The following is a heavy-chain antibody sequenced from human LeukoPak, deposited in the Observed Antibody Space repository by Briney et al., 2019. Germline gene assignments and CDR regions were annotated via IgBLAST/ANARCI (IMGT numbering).Heavy chain of an antibody. CDR3: ARFRGGYNSPFDY. CDR1: AFTFSSYS. Sequence: GGSLILSCAASAFTFSSYSMIWVRQDPGKGLEWVSSISSSSYIYYPDSVQGRFTISRDDAKNSLYLQMNSLRAEDTAVYYCARFRGGYNSPFDYWGQGILVTVSS. V-gene: IGHV3-21*01. CDR2: ISSSSYI. D-gene: IGHD5-24*01. J-gene: IGHJ4*02.